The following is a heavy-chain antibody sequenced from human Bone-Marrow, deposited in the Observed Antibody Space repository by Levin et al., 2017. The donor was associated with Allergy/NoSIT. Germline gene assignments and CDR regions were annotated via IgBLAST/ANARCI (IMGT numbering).Heavy chain of an antibody. CDR1: GFSLTTSGLG. CDR2: VYWDDDK. D-gene: IGHD2-2*01. CDR3: VHRRRYAGDVDH. Sequence: ESGPTLVKPTQTLTLTCTFSGFSLTTSGLGVGWIRQSPGKALEWVAVVYWDDDKRFSPSLMSRLTITKDTVRNRVVLTMTNMNPADTGTYYCVHRRRYAGDVDHWGQGTLVTVSS. V-gene: IGHV2-5*02. J-gene: IGHJ4*02.